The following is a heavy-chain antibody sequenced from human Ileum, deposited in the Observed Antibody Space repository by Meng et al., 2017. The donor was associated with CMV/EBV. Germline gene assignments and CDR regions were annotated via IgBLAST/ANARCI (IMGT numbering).Heavy chain of an antibody. CDR3: ARGSDVVVIPAAFGFAP. V-gene: IGHV4-59*01. CDR2: IYYSGNT. D-gene: IGHD2-2*01. Sequence: GSISSYYWSWIRQPPGKGLEWIGYIYYSGNTNYNPSLRSRVTISVDTSKNQFSLKLSSVTAADTAVYYCARGSDVVVIPAAFGFAPWGQGTLVTVSS. CDR1: GSISSYY. J-gene: IGHJ5*02.